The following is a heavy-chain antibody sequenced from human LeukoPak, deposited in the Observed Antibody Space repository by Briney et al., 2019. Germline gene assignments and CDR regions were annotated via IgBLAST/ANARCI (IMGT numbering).Heavy chain of an antibody. Sequence: ASVKLSCKASGGTFSSYAISWVRQAPGQGLEWMGGIIPIFGTANYAQKFQGRVTITADESTSTAYMELSSLRSEDTAVYYCARGGLPNCSSTSCYGGYNWFDPWGQGTLGTVSS. V-gene: IGHV1-69*13. CDR2: IIPIFGTA. CDR3: ARGGLPNCSSTSCYGGYNWFDP. D-gene: IGHD2-2*01. CDR1: GGTFSSYA. J-gene: IGHJ5*02.